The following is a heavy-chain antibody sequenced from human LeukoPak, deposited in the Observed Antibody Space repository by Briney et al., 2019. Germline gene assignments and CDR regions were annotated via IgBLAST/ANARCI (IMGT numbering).Heavy chain of an antibody. CDR2: IYHSGST. CDR1: GGSISSSNW. V-gene: IGHV4-4*02. Sequence: SGTLSLTCAVSGGSISSSNWWSWVRQPPGKGLEWIGEIYHSGSTNYNPSLKSRVTISVDKSKNQFSLKLSSVTAADTAVYYCARYYLGYCSGGSCGYNWFDPWGQGTLVTVSS. J-gene: IGHJ5*02. CDR3: ARYYLGYCSGGSCGYNWFDP. D-gene: IGHD2-15*01.